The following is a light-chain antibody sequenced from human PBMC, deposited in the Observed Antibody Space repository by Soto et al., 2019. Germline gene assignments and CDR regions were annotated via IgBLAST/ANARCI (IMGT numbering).Light chain of an antibody. CDR1: SSDVGGYNY. CDR2: DVS. Sequence: QSALTQPASVSGSPGQSISISCTGTSSDVGGYNYVSWYQHQPGKAPKLVIFDVSGRPSRISNRFSGSKSGNTASLTISGLRPEDEVDYYWSSYTEFNLYVFGTGTKLTVL. V-gene: IGLV2-14*03. J-gene: IGLJ1*01. CDR3: SSYTEFNLYV.